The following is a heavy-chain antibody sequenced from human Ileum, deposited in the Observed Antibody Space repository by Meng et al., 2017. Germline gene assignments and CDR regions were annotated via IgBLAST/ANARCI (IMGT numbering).Heavy chain of an antibody. J-gene: IGHJ4*02. Sequence: QVQLQESGPGLVKPSGTLSLTCAVSGGSISSSIWWSWVRQPPEKGLEWIGEIHHSGTTIYSPSLKSRLTISVDKSKNQFSLKLQSVTAADTAVYFCARGVVSGSHYNTYWGQGILVTVSS. CDR1: GGSISSSIW. V-gene: IGHV4-4*02. CDR3: ARGVVSGSHYNTY. D-gene: IGHD3-10*01. CDR2: IHHSGTT.